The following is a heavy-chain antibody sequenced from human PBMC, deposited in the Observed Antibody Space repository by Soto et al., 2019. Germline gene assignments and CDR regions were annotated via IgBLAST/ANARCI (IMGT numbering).Heavy chain of an antibody. CDR1: GFTFSTSS. CDR2: ISSSSSDK. D-gene: IGHD3-10*02. Sequence: GGSLRLSCAASGFTFSTSSMNCVRQAPQKWLEWDSSISSSSSDKYYADSVKGRFTISRDNAKNSLYLQMNSLGAEDTAVYYCAREYVSPPYNWFDPWGQGTLVTVSS. CDR3: AREYVSPPYNWFDP. V-gene: IGHV3-21*01. J-gene: IGHJ5*02.